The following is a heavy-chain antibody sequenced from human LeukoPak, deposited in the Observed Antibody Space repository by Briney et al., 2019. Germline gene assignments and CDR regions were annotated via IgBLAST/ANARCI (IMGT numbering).Heavy chain of an antibody. J-gene: IGHJ4*02. CDR1: GFSVSGYW. Sequence: PGGSLRLSCAVSGFSVSGYWMTWVRQAPEKGLEWVANIKQDGSEKNYVDSVKGRFTISRDNAENSLFLQMNSLRVEDTAVYYCAREWQGGIAAAGTRIEGDYWGQGTLVAVSS. CDR3: AREWQGGIAAAGTRIEGDY. CDR2: IKQDGSEK. D-gene: IGHD6-13*01. V-gene: IGHV3-7*01.